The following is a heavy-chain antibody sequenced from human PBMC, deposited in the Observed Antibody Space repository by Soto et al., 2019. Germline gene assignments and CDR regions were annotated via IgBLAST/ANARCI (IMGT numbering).Heavy chain of an antibody. D-gene: IGHD1-26*01. V-gene: IGHV4-59*03. CDR1: GGYIAAYD. CDR2: TSYTGNT. CDR3: AGHELGSYYEARLFDY. J-gene: IGHJ4*02. Sequence: LVPQCLRCIVAGGYIAAYDWRWIRQIHGKGLEWIAYTSYTGNTNYNPSLQSRVTISMDTSKNQLSLKLTSMTAADTAVYYCAGHELGSYYEARLFDYWGQGTLVIVSS.